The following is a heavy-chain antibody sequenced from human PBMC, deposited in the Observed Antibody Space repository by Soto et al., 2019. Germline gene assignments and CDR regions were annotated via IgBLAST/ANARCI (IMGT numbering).Heavy chain of an antibody. J-gene: IGHJ3*02. Sequence: PSETLSLTCTVSGGSISSYYWSWIRQPPGKGLEWIGYMYYSGSTYYNPSLKSRVTISVDRSKNQFSLKLSSVTAADTAVYYCARTPDIWGQGTMVTVSS. CDR1: GGSISSYY. V-gene: IGHV4-59*12. CDR3: ARTPDI. CDR2: MYYSGST.